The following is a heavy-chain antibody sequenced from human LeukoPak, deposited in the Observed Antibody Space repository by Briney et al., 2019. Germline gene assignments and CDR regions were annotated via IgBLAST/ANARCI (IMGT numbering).Heavy chain of an antibody. CDR1: GFTFNDHA. CDR2: INWNSDNI. J-gene: IGHJ3*02. D-gene: IGHD3-22*01. Sequence: GGSLRLSCAASGFTFNDHAMYWVRQAPGKGLEWVSGINWNSDNIGYADSVKGRFTISRDDAKNSLFLQMNSLRTEDTALYYCTRASYYYDTTGLGAVDIWGQGTMVTVSS. CDR3: TRASYYYDTTGLGAVDI. V-gene: IGHV3-9*01.